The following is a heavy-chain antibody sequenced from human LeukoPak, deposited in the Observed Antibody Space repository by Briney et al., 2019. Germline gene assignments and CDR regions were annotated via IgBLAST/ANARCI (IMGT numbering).Heavy chain of an antibody. D-gene: IGHD3-16*01. J-gene: IGHJ6*03. CDR3: AKLGGQEIYNYYVGV. V-gene: IGHV3-23*01. CDR1: GFTFTNYG. CDR2: ISGSGGNR. Sequence: GGSLRLSCAVSGFTFTNYGVSWVRQAPGKGLEWVSVISGSGGNRNYGDAVKGRFTISRDDSNNTLYLQMNSPRAEDTAVYYCAKLGGQEIYNYYVGVWGKGTTVAVSS.